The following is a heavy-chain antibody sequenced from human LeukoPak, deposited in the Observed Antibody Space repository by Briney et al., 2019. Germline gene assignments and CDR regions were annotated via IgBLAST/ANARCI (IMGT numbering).Heavy chain of an antibody. V-gene: IGHV3-21*01. J-gene: IGHJ4*02. D-gene: IGHD2-2*01. CDR3: ARAPSRSTSSSFDY. Sequence: GGSLRLSCAASGFTFSSYSMNWVRQTPGKGLEWVSSISSSSSYIYYADSVKGRFTISRDNAKNSLYLQMNSLRAEDTAVYYCARAPSRSTSSSFDYWGQGTLVTVSS. CDR2: ISSSSSYI. CDR1: GFTFSSYS.